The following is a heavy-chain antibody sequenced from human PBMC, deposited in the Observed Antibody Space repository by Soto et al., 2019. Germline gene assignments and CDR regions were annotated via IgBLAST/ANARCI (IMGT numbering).Heavy chain of an antibody. V-gene: IGHV3-33*01. Sequence: QVQLVESGGGVVQPGRSLRLSCAASGFTFSSYGMHWVRQAPGKGLEWVAVIWYDGSNKYYADSVKGRFTISRDNSKNPLYLQMNSLRAEDTAVYYCARGGVGAVAHYYYGMHVWGQGTTVTVSS. J-gene: IGHJ6*02. D-gene: IGHD1-26*01. CDR3: ARGGVGAVAHYYYGMHV. CDR2: IWYDGSNK. CDR1: GFTFSSYG.